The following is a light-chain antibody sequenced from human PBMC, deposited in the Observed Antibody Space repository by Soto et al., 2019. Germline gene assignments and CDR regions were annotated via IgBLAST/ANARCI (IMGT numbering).Light chain of an antibody. J-gene: IGKJ2*01. CDR1: QSINSSS. V-gene: IGKV3-20*01. CDR3: QQYGGSPPYT. Sequence: VLTQSPGTLSLSPGERANISCRASQSINSSSLATYQHKPGQAPRLLFYGASSRATGIPHRFSGSASGTDFTLPISRLEPEDCGVYYCQQYGGSPPYTFGQGNRLDIK. CDR2: GAS.